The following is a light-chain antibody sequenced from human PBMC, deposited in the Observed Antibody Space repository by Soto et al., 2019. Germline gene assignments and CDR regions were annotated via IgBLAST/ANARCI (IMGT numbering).Light chain of an antibody. J-gene: IGKJ1*01. CDR3: LQYNNWPPT. V-gene: IGKV3-15*01. Sequence: IVMTQSPATLSVPPGERATLSCRASQSVSGNLAWYQQKPGQAPRLLIYGASTRPTGIPASFSGSGAGTEFTLTISSLQSEDFAVYYCLQYNNWPPTFGQGTKVDIK. CDR2: GAS. CDR1: QSVSGN.